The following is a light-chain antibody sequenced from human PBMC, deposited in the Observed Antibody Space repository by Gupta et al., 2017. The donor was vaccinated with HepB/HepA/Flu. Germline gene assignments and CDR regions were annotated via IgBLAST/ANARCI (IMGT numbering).Light chain of an antibody. CDR1: QSVSSSY. CDR3: QQDGSSPFT. Sequence: EIVLTQSPGTLSLSPGERATLSCRASQSVSSSYLAWYQQKPGQAPRLLIYGASSRATGIPDRFSGSGSGTDFTLTISRLEPEDFAVYYCQQDGSSPFTFGQGTQVEIK. V-gene: IGKV3-20*01. J-gene: IGKJ5*01. CDR2: GAS.